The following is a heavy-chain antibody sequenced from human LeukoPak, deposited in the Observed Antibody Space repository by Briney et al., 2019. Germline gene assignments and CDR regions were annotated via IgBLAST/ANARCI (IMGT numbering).Heavy chain of an antibody. J-gene: IGHJ6*02. CDR2: ISRSNSDI. V-gene: IGHV3-21*01. D-gene: IGHD3-3*01. Sequence: GRSLRLSCAASGFTFSSYSMNWVRQAPGKRLEWVSWISRSNSDIYYADSVKGRLTISRDNANNSLYLQMNSLRAEDTAVYYCARDSRITIFGVVIRSPSWRYGMDVWGQGTTVTVSS. CDR3: ARDSRITIFGVVIRSPSWRYGMDV. CDR1: GFTFSSYS.